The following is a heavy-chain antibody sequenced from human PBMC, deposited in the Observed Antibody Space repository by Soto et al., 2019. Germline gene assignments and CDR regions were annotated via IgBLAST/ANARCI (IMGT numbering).Heavy chain of an antibody. CDR2: IIPIFGTA. D-gene: IGHD6-19*01. V-gene: IGHV1-69*13. CDR3: ARDLTGSSGWYRGWFDP. Sequence: GASVKVSCKASGGTFSSYAISWVRQAPGQGLEWMGGIIPIFGTANYAQKFQGRVTITADESTSTAYMELSSLRSEDTAVYYCARDLTGSSGWYRGWFDPWGQGTLVTVSS. CDR1: GGTFSSYA. J-gene: IGHJ5*02.